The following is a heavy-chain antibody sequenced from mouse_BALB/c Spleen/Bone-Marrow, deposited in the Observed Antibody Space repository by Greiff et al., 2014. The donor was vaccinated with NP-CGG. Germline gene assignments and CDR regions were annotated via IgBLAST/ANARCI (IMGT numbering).Heavy chain of an antibody. J-gene: IGHJ2*01. CDR3: ARYYYGYYFDY. Sequence: EVQLQQSGAELVKPGASVKLSCAASGFNIKDTYMHWVKQRPEQGLEWIGRIDPANGNTKYDPKFQGKATITADTSSNTAYLQLSSLTSEDTAVYYCARYYYGYYFDYWGQGTTLTLSS. D-gene: IGHD1-2*01. CDR1: GFNIKDTY. V-gene: IGHV14-3*02. CDR2: IDPANGNT.